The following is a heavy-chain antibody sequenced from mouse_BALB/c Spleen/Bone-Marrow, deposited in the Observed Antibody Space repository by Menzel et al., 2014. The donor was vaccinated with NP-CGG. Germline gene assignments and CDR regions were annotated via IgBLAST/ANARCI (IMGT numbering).Heavy chain of an antibody. Sequence: VQLQQSGPELVKPGASVKISCKASGYAFSTSWMNWVKQRPGQGLEWIGRIYPGDGDTNYNGTFKGKATLTADKSSSTAYMQLSSLTSVDSAVYFCARSDGYRAMDYWGQGTSVTVSS. CDR2: IYPGDGDT. CDR3: ARSDGYRAMDY. D-gene: IGHD2-3*01. J-gene: IGHJ4*01. V-gene: IGHV1-82*01. CDR1: GYAFSTSW.